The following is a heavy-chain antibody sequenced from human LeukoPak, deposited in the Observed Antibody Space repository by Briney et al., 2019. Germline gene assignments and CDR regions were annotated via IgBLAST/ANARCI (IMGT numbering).Heavy chain of an antibody. CDR1: GDSISSNNW. D-gene: IGHD3-3*01. J-gene: IGHJ4*02. CDR2: VFYNGAT. CDR3: ARQKPITIFGVVPLFDY. V-gene: IGHV4-4*02. Sequence: PSVTLSLTCAVSGDSISSNNWWNWVRQPPGKGLGWIGTVFYNGATQYSPSLRSRVTISIDTTTNQFSLKLTSVTAADTAVYYCARQKPITIFGVVPLFDYWGQGTLVTVSS.